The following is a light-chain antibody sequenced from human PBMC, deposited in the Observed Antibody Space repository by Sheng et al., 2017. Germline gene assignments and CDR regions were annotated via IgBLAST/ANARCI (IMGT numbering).Light chain of an antibody. CDR2: GAS. Sequence: EIVLTQSPGTLSLSPGERATLSCSASQNIGSSLAWYQQTPGQAPRLLIYGASSRASGIPDRFSGSGSGTDFTLSISRLEPDDIGVYYCQYGTSPTYTFGQGTKPGDQT. J-gene: IGKJ2*01. V-gene: IGKV3-20*01. CDR1: QNIGSS. CDR3: QYGTSPTYT.